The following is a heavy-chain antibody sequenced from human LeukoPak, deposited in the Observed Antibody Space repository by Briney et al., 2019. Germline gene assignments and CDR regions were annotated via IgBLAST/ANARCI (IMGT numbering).Heavy chain of an antibody. V-gene: IGHV3-48*04. CDR2: ISSSGSTI. CDR3: ARIKDSGSLNAFDI. Sequence: PGGSLRLSCAASGLTFSSYAMSWVRQAPGKGLEWVSYISSSGSTIYYADSVKGRFTISRDNAKNSLYLQMNSLRAEDTAVYYCARIKDSGSLNAFDIWGQGTMVTVSS. D-gene: IGHD1-26*01. J-gene: IGHJ3*02. CDR1: GLTFSSYA.